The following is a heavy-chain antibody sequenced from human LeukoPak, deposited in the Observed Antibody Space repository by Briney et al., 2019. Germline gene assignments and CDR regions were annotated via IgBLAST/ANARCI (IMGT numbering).Heavy chain of an antibody. CDR2: IIPIFGTA. Sequence: GSSVKVSCKASGGTFSSYAISWVRQAPGQGLEWMGGIIPIFGTANYAKKFQGRVTITADKSTSTAYMELSSLRSEDTAVYYCASQTGADAFDTWGQGTMVTVSS. J-gene: IGHJ3*02. V-gene: IGHV1-69*06. CDR3: ASQTGADAFDT. CDR1: GGTFSSYA. D-gene: IGHD1-14*01.